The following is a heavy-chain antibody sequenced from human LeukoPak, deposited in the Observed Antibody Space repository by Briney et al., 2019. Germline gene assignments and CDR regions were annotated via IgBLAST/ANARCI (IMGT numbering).Heavy chain of an antibody. D-gene: IGHD5-12*01. V-gene: IGHV3-73*01. Sequence: QPGGSLRLSCAASGFTFSGSAMYWVRQASGKGLERVGRIRSKANSYATAYAASVKGRFTISRDDSRNTAYLQMNSLKTEDTAVYYCARFVEAYSGYVDHWGQGTLVTVSS. CDR2: IRSKANSYAT. J-gene: IGHJ5*02. CDR1: GFTFSGSA. CDR3: ARFVEAYSGYVDH.